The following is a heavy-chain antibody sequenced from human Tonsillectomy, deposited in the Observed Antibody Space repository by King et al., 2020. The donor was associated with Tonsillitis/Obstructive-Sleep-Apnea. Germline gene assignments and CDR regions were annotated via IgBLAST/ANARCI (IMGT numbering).Heavy chain of an antibody. Sequence: VQLVESGGGLVQPGGSLRLSCAASGFTFSSYWMSWVRQAPGKGLEWVANIKQDGSEKYYVDSVKGRFTISRDNAKNSLYLQMNSLRADEPAVYYCAGDPSPAASYYGMDVWGQGTTVTVSS. CDR2: IKQDGSEK. J-gene: IGHJ6*02. D-gene: IGHD2-2*01. CDR1: GFTFSSYW. V-gene: IGHV3-7*03. CDR3: AGDPSPAASYYGMDV.